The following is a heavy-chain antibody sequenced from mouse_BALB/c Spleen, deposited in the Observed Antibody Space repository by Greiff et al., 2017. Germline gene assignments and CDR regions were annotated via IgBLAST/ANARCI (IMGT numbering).Heavy chain of an antibody. CDR2: ISDGGSYT. CDR1: GFTFSDYY. V-gene: IGHV5-4*02. Sequence: EVQGVESGGGLVKPGGSLKLSCAASGFTFSDYYMYWVRQTPEKRLEWVATISDGGSYTYYPDSVKGRFTISRDNAKNNLYLQMSSLKSEDTAMYYCARALRYYAMDYWGQGTSVTVSS. D-gene: IGHD1-1*01. CDR3: ARALRYYAMDY. J-gene: IGHJ4*01.